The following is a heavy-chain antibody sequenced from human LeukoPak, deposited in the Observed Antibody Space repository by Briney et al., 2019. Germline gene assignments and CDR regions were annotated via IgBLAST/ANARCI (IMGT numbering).Heavy chain of an antibody. V-gene: IGHV3-53*01. Sequence: GGSPRLSCAASGFTVSSNYMSWVRQAPGKGLEWVSVIYSGGSTYYADSVKGRFTISRDNSKNTLYLQMNSLRAEDTAVYYCARQVHYYDSSGYPYYFDYWGQGTLVTVSS. J-gene: IGHJ4*02. CDR2: IYSGGST. D-gene: IGHD3-22*01. CDR1: GFTVSSNY. CDR3: ARQVHYYDSSGYPYYFDY.